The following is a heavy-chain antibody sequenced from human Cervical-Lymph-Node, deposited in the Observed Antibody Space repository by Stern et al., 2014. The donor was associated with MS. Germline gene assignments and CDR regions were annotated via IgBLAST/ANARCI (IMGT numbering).Heavy chain of an antibody. J-gene: IGHJ4*02. CDR2: INADGSSP. CDR1: GFTFDSYS. CDR3: SGSNWYFFDY. V-gene: IGHV3-74*02. D-gene: IGHD6-13*01. Sequence: EVHLVESGGGLVQPGGSLRLSCAASGFTFDSYSMHWVRPVPGKGLVWVSRINADGSSPRYADSVKGRFTISRDNAKNMLYLEMNSLRAEDTAVYYCSGSNWYFFDYWGQGTLVTVSS.